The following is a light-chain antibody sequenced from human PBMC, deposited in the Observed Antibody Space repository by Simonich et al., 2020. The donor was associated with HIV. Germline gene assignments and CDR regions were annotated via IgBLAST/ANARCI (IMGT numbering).Light chain of an antibody. V-gene: IGKV3-15*01. J-gene: IGKJ3*01. Sequence: EIVMTQSPATLSVSPGERATLTCRASQTISSNLAWYQQKPGQAPRLLIFGASTRATGIPARFSGSGYGTEFTLTISSMQSEDFAVYYCQQRSNWPPIFTFGPGTKVDI. CDR1: QTISSN. CDR2: GAS. CDR3: QQRSNWPPIFT.